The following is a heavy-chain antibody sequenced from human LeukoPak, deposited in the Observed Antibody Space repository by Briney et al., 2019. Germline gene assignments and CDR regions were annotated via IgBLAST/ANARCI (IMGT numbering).Heavy chain of an antibody. CDR1: GFTFSQYA. CDR3: ARDDAYAFDI. CDR2: ISYDGNHK. D-gene: IGHD2-21*01. V-gene: IGHV3-30-3*01. Sequence: GGSLRLSCAASGFTFSQYAIHWVRQAPGKGLEWVAVISYDGNHKYYADSVKGRFTISSSRDNSKNTLYLQMNSLRTEDTAVYYCARDDAYAFDIWGQGTMVTVSS. J-gene: IGHJ3*02.